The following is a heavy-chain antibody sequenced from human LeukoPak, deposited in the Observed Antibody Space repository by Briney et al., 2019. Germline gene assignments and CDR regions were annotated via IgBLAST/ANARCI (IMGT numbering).Heavy chain of an antibody. Sequence: ASVKVSCKASGYTFTSYGISWVRQAPGQGLEWMGWISAYNGNTNYAQKLQGRVTMTTDTSTSTAYIELRSLRSDDTAVYYCARLYCSSTSCYPLDYWGQGTLVTVSS. CDR2: ISAYNGNT. J-gene: IGHJ4*02. CDR1: GYTFTSYG. D-gene: IGHD2-2*01. V-gene: IGHV1-18*01. CDR3: ARLYCSSTSCYPLDY.